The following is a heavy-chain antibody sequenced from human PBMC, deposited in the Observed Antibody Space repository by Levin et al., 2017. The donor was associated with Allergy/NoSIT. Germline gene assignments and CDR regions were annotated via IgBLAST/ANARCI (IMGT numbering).Heavy chain of an antibody. J-gene: IGHJ4*02. CDR3: ARVMRPAQQSYYYGSGNYFDY. CDR1: GYTFTGYY. D-gene: IGHD3-10*01. Sequence: ASVKVSCKASGYTFTGYYMHWVRQAPGQGLEWMGRINPNSGGTNYAQKFQGRVTMTRDTSISTAYMELSRLRSDDTAVYYCARVMRPAQQSYYYGSGNYFDYWGQGTLVTVSS. V-gene: IGHV1-2*06. CDR2: INPNSGGT.